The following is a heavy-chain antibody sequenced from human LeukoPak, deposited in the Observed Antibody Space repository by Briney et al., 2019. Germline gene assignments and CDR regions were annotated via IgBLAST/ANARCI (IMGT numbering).Heavy chain of an antibody. CDR3: ARDLAVAGTYQPFDY. Sequence: GGSLRLSCAASGFTFSSYAMHWVRQAPGKGLEWVAVISYDGSNKYYADSVKGRFTISRDNSKNTLYLQMNSLRAEDTAMYYCARDLAVAGTYQPFDYWGQGTLVTVSS. CDR2: ISYDGSNK. CDR1: GFTFSSYA. J-gene: IGHJ4*02. D-gene: IGHD6-19*01. V-gene: IGHV3-30-3*01.